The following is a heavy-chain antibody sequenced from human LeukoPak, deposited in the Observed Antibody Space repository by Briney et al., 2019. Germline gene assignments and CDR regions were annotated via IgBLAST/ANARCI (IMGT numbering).Heavy chain of an antibody. CDR3: ARDMGSGSLHY. CDR2: INTGSGDT. J-gene: IGHJ4*02. D-gene: IGHD1-26*01. V-gene: IGHV1-3*04. Sequence: KISCKGSGYSFSTYWIGWVRQAPGQRLEWLGWINTGSGDTRYSQTFQGRVTITRDTSASTAYMELSSLRPEDTAVYYCARDMGSGSLHYWGQGTLVTVSS. CDR1: GYSFSTYW.